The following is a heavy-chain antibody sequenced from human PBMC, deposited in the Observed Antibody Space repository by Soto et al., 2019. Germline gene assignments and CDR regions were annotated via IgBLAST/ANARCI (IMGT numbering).Heavy chain of an antibody. Sequence: ASVNVSFKASGYTFTSYYLHWVRQAPGQGLEGMCIINPSGGRTSYAQKFPGSVTMTRXXXXTXVXMGLNSLRSEDTAVYYCAAGHSSGSCGMAVWG. CDR1: GYTFTSYY. CDR3: AAGHSSGSCGMAV. D-gene: IGHD3-22*01. J-gene: IGHJ6*02. V-gene: IGHV1-46*01. CDR2: INPSGGRT.